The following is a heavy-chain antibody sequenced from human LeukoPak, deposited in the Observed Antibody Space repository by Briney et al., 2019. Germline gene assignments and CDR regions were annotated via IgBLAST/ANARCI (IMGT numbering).Heavy chain of an antibody. CDR3: ATVDKRKVPAAMVYYYGMDV. CDR1: GYTLTELS. CDR2: FDPEDGET. V-gene: IGHV1-24*01. D-gene: IGHD2-2*01. Sequence: ASVKVSCKVSGYTLTELSMHWVRPAPGKGLEWMGGFDPEDGETIYAQKFQGRVTMTEDTSTDTAYMELSSLRSEDTAVYYCATVDKRKVPAAMVYYYGMDVWGQGTTVTVSS. J-gene: IGHJ6*02.